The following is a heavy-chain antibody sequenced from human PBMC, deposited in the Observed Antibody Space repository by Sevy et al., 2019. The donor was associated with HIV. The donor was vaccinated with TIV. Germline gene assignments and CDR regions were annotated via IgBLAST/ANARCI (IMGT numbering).Heavy chain of an antibody. D-gene: IGHD3-22*01. V-gene: IGHV4-34*01. Sequence: SETLSLTCAVYGGSFSGYYWSWIRQPPGKGLEWIGEINHSGSSNYNPFLKSRVTISVDTSKNQFSLKLSSVTAADTAAYYCARGIYYYDSSGNYFDYWGQGTLVTVSS. J-gene: IGHJ4*02. CDR3: ARGIYYYDSSGNYFDY. CDR2: INHSGSS. CDR1: GGSFSGYY.